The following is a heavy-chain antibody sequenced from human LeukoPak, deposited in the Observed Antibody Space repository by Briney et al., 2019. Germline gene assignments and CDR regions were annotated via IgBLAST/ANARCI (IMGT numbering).Heavy chain of an antibody. CDR1: RFTFSTYR. CDR2: TSSSSSTI. CDR3: ARLAHDAFDI. V-gene: IGHV3-48*01. D-gene: IGHD2-15*01. Sequence: GGSLRLSCAASRFTFSTYRMNWVRQAPGKGLEWVSYTSSSSSTIYYADSVKGRFTISRDNAKNSLYLQMNSLRAEDTGAYYCARLAHDAFDIWGQGTLVTVSS. J-gene: IGHJ3*02.